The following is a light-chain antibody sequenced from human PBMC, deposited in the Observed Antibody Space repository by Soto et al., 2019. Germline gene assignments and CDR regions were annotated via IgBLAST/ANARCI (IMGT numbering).Light chain of an antibody. Sequence: EIVITQSPATLSVSPGERATLSCRASQSVSSDLAWYQQKPGQAPRLLIYGASNRATGIPARFSGSGSGTDFTLTISSLEPEDFAVYYCQQRSNWLPITFGQGTRLEIK. J-gene: IGKJ5*01. V-gene: IGKV3-11*01. CDR2: GAS. CDR3: QQRSNWLPIT. CDR1: QSVSSD.